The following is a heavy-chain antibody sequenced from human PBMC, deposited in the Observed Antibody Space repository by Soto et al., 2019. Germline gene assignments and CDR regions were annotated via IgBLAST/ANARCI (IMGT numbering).Heavy chain of an antibody. CDR3: ARDSGWYGGYYYGMDV. D-gene: IGHD6-19*01. CDR1: GYTFTGYY. J-gene: IGHJ6*02. CDR2: INPNSGGT. V-gene: IGHV1-2*02. Sequence: ASVKVSCKASGYTFTGYYMHWVRQAPGQGLEWMGWINPNSGGTNYAQKFQGRVTMTRDTSISTAYMELSRLRSDDTAVYYCARDSGWYGGYYYGMDVWGQGTTVTV.